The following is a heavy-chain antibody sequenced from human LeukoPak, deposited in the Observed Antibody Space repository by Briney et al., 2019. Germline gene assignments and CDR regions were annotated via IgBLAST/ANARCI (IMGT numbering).Heavy chain of an antibody. V-gene: IGHV1-3*04. CDR2: INSGNGNT. CDR3: ARERSNWYYLDY. CDR1: GYSFNAYA. Sequence: GASVKVSCKTSGYSFNAYALHWVRPAPGQGLEWLGWINSGNGNTKYSQRFQGRLTITRDASANTVYLELSSLRSGDTAVFYCARERSNWYYLDYWGQGSLVTVSS. J-gene: IGHJ4*02. D-gene: IGHD1-7*01.